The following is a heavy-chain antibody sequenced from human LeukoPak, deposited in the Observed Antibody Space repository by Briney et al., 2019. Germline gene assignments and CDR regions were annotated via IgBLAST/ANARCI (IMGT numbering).Heavy chain of an antibody. CDR1: SGSIINSDYY. D-gene: IGHD6-13*01. J-gene: IGHJ3*02. Sequence: SETLSLTCSVSSGSIINSDYYWGWIRQPPGKGLECIGTIYSGGTTFYTPSLQSRVTISVDTSKRQFSLRLSSMTAADTAMYFCVRGATAHDAFDIWGQGTMVTVSS. V-gene: IGHV4-39*01. CDR2: IYSGGTT. CDR3: VRGATAHDAFDI.